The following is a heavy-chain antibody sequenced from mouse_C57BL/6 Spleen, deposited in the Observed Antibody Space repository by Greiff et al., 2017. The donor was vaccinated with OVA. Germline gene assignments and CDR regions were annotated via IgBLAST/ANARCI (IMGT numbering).Heavy chain of an antibody. V-gene: IGHV1-82*01. CDR1: GYAFSSSW. D-gene: IGHD3-2*02. CDR3: ARSLDSSGSWFAY. Sequence: VMLVESGPELVKPGASVKISCKASGYAFSSSWMNWVKQRPGKGLEWIGRIYPGDGDTNYNGKFKGKATLTADKSSSTAYMQLSSLTSEDSAVCFCARSLDSSGSWFAYWGQGALGTVSA. CDR2: IYPGDGDT. J-gene: IGHJ3*01.